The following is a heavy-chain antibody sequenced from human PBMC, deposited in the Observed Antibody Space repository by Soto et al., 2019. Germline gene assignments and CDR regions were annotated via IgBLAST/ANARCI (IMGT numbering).Heavy chain of an antibody. J-gene: IGHJ6*02. CDR3: AREWSTIGPYYYYGMDV. CDR2: ISSSGSTI. CDR1: EVTFSSYG. Sequence: PGGPLSLSCAASEVTFSSYGMNWVSKAPGKGLEWVSYISSSGSTIYYADSVKGRFTISRDNAKNSLYLQMNSLRAEDTAVYYCAREWSTIGPYYYYGMDVWGQGTTVTVSS. D-gene: IGHD2-15*01. V-gene: IGHV3-48*03.